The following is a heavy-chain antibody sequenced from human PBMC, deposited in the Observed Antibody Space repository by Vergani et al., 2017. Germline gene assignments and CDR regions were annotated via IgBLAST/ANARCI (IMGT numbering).Heavy chain of an antibody. V-gene: IGHV3-30*02. CDR1: GLTFSTCG. CDR3: AKDRPTNMFRGAYGVDV. D-gene: IGHD3-10*01. CDR2: IRFDESNK. J-gene: IGHJ6*02. Sequence: QVQLVESGGGVVQPGGSLRLSCAASGLTFSTCGMHWVRQAPGKGLEWVAFIRFDESNKYYGDSVNGRFIISRDNSKNTVDLRMNSLRTDDTAIYYCAKDRPTNMFRGAYGVDVWDQGTTITVSS.